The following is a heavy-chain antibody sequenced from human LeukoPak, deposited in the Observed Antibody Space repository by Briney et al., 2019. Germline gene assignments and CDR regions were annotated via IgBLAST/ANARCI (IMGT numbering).Heavy chain of an antibody. CDR3: ARTYSSSRGPFDP. V-gene: IGHV1-3*01. D-gene: IGHD6-13*01. Sequence: ASVKVSCKASGYTFTSYGISWVRQAPGQRLEWMGWINAGNGNTKYSQKFQGRVTITRDTSASTAYMELSSLRSEDTAVYYCARTYSSSRGPFDPWGQGTLVTVSS. J-gene: IGHJ5*02. CDR2: INAGNGNT. CDR1: GYTFTSYG.